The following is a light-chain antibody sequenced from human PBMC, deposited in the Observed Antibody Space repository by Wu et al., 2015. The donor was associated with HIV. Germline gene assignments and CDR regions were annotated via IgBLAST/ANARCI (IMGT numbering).Light chain of an antibody. CDR3: QQYNNWPRT. CDR2: GAS. CDR1: QSISNN. Sequence: EIVMTQSPATLSVSPGERATLSCRASQSISNNLAWYQQKPGQAPRLLIYGASTRATSTPARFSGSGSGTEFTLTISSMQSEDFAVYYCQQYNNWPRTFGQGTKVEIK. J-gene: IGKJ1*01. V-gene: IGKV3-15*01.